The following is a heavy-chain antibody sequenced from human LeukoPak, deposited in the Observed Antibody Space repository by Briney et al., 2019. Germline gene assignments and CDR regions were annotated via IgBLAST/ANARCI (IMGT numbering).Heavy chain of an antibody. D-gene: IGHD3-22*01. CDR2: ISTSGGST. CDR3: AIMHPYYDGSGYWVQ. Sequence: PSETLSLTCSVSGASINSHFWSWIRQPPGKELEWVSGISTSGGSTSYADSVKGRFTISRDNPRNTLYMQMHSLRAEDTAVYYCAIMHPYYDGSGYWVQWGQGTLVTVSS. V-gene: IGHV3-23*01. CDR1: GASINSHF. J-gene: IGHJ4*02.